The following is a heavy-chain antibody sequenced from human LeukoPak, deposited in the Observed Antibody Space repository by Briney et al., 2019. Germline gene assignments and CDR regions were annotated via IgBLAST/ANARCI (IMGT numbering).Heavy chain of an antibody. V-gene: IGHV4-38-2*01. CDR2: IYHSGSL. D-gene: IGHD2-21*01. J-gene: IGHJ4*02. CDR1: GYSIGNDYY. Sequence: SETLSLTCAVSGYSIGNDYYWGWIRQPPGKGPEWIGTIYHSGSLYYNPSLKTRVTISIDASKNQFCLRLSSVTAAETAVYYCARVEFLSGPRPKFDYWGQGTLVTVSS. CDR3: ARVEFLSGPRPKFDY.